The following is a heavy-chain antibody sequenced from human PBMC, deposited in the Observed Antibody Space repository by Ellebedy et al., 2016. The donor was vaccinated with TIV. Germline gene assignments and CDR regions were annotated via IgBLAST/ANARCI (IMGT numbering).Heavy chain of an antibody. CDR2: NSWRGHYI. CDR3: TKDLLRGIWGGSGRDY. Sequence: GGSLRLSXAASGFTFDDYAMHWVRQAPGKGLEWVSGNSWRGHYIGYADSVRGRFTISRDNAKSSLYLQMNSLRIEDTAVYYCTKDLLRGIWGGSGRDYWGQGTLVTVSS. D-gene: IGHD7-27*01. CDR1: GFTFDDYA. V-gene: IGHV3-9*01. J-gene: IGHJ4*02.